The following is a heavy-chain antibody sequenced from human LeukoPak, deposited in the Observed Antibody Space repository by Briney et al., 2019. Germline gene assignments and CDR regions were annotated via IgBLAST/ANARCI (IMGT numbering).Heavy chain of an antibody. Sequence: SETLSLTCSVSGGSIRSTTYYWGWIRQPPGKGLEWIGSIYYSGNTYYSPSLMSRVTISVDTSKNQFSLNLSSVTAADTAVYYCAYTKSGYSYGYIDYWGQGTLVTVSS. CDR3: AYTKSGYSYGYIDY. CDR1: GGSIRSTTYY. D-gene: IGHD5-18*01. V-gene: IGHV4-39*07. CDR2: IYYSGNT. J-gene: IGHJ4*02.